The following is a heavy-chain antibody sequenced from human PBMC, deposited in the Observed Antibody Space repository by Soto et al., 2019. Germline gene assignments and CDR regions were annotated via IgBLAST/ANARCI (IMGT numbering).Heavy chain of an antibody. V-gene: IGHV3-30-3*01. CDR1: GFTFSSYA. CDR2: ISYDGSNK. D-gene: IGHD2-15*01. J-gene: IGHJ4*02. CDR3: ASDRAGSGWYYFDY. Sequence: QVQLVESGGGVVQPGRSLRLSCAASGFTFSSYAMHWVRQAPGKGLEWVAVISYDGSNKYYADSVKGRFTISRDNSKNTLYLQMNSLRAEDTAVYYCASDRAGSGWYYFDYWGQGTLVTVSS.